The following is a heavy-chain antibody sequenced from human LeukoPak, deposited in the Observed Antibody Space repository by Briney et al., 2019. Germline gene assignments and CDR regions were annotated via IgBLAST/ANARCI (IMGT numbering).Heavy chain of an antibody. V-gene: IGHV4-34*01. Sequence: SETLSLTCAVYGGSFSGYYWNWIRQPPGKGLEWIGEINHSGSTNYNPSLKSRVTISVDTSKNQFSLKLSSVTAADTAVYYCADSSGYVDDAFDIWGKGTMVTVSS. J-gene: IGHJ3*02. D-gene: IGHD3-22*01. CDR3: ADSSGYVDDAFDI. CDR2: INHSGST. CDR1: GGSFSGYY.